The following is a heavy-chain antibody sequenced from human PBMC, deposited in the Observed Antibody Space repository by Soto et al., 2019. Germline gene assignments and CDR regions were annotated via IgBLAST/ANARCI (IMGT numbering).Heavy chain of an antibody. CDR1: GATFSSYA. D-gene: IGHD1-26*01. Sequence: SVKVSSKAPGATFSSYAISWVRQAPGQGLEWMGGIIPIFGTANYAQKFQGSVTITADESTSSAYMELSSLRSEDTAVYYCARDSGSHDRRVYYYYGMDVWGQGTTVTVSS. CDR2: IIPIFGTA. V-gene: IGHV1-69*13. CDR3: ARDSGSHDRRVYYYYGMDV. J-gene: IGHJ6*02.